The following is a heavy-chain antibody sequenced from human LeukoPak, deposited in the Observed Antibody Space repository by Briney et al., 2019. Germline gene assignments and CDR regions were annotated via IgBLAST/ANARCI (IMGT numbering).Heavy chain of an antibody. CDR2: IYYSGST. D-gene: IGHD3-10*01. Sequence: SETLSLTCTVSGGSISSYYWSWIRQPPGKGLEWIGYIYYSGSTNYNPSLKSRVTISVDTSKNQFSLKLSSVTAADTAVYYCARERRYYYGSGSPDYYYYYYMDVWGKGTTVTVSS. CDR3: ARERRYYYGSGSPDYYYYYYMDV. V-gene: IGHV4-59*01. J-gene: IGHJ6*03. CDR1: GGSISSYY.